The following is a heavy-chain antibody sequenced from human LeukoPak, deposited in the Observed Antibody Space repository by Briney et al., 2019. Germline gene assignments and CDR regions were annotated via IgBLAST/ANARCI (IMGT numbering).Heavy chain of an antibody. CDR3: ASFRIVAANNWFDP. V-gene: IGHV1-2*02. D-gene: IGHD6-25*01. Sequence: ASVTVSCKASGYTFTGYYMHWVRQAPGQGLEWMGWINPNSGGTNYAQKFQGRVTMTRDTSISTAYMELSRLRSDDTAVYYCASFRIVAANNWFDPGGQGTLVTVSS. CDR1: GYTFTGYY. J-gene: IGHJ5*02. CDR2: INPNSGGT.